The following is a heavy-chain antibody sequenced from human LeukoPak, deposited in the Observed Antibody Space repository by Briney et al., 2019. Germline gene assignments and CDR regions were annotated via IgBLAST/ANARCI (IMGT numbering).Heavy chain of an antibody. V-gene: IGHV3-23*01. Sequence: GGSLRRYCAASGFTVNTYARNWVRQAPGNGLVGVSVISENGGDIHYTGSVTGQLTITRDNSKHTLYLQMNSMRVEDTAVYYCAKDRIPDGRYSIDFWGPGTLVTVSS. CDR3: AKDRIPDGRYSIDF. D-gene: IGHD5-24*01. J-gene: IGHJ4*02. CDR1: GFTVNTYA. CDR2: ISENGGDI.